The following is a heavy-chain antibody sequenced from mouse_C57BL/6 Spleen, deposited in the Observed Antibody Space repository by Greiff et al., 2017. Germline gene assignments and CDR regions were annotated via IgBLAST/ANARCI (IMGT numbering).Heavy chain of an antibody. CDR3: TRLLRLYFDY. Sequence: EVMLVESGGGFVQPGGSMKLSCVASGFTFSNYWMNWVRQSPEQGLEWVAPIRLKSDNYATHYAESVKGRFTTSRDDSKSSVYLQMNNVRAEDTGIYYCTRLLRLYFDYWGQGTTLTVSS. CDR2: IRLKSDNYAT. J-gene: IGHJ2*01. V-gene: IGHV6-3*01. CDR1: GFTFSNYW. D-gene: IGHD1-2*01.